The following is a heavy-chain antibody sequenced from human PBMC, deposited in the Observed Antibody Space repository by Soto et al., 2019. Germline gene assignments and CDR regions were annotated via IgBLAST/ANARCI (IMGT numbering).Heavy chain of an antibody. CDR3: ALAGRNWFAP. D-gene: IGHD6-13*01. CDR1: GGSISSYY. J-gene: IGHJ5*02. CDR2: IYYSGST. V-gene: IGHV4-59*01. Sequence: SGTMSLTCTVSGGSISSYYWSWIRQPQGKGLEWIGYIYYSGSTNYNPSLKSRVTISVDTSKNQFSLKLSSVTAADTAVYYCALAGRNWFAPWGQRTLVTVSS.